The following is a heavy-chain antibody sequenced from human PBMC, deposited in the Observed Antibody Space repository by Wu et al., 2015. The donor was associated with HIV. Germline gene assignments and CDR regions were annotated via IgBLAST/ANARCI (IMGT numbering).Heavy chain of an antibody. V-gene: IGHV1-8*02. CDR2: MNPNSGNT. D-gene: IGHD4-17*01. CDR3: ARGGLRDYYYYGMDV. J-gene: IGHJ6*02. CDR1: GYTFTGYY. Sequence: QVQLVQSGAEVKKPGASVKVSCKASGYTFTGYYMHWVRQAPGQGLEWMGWMNPNSGNTGYAQKFQGRVTMTRNTSISTAYMELSSLRSEDTAVYYCARGGLRDYYYYGMDVWGQGTTVTVSS.